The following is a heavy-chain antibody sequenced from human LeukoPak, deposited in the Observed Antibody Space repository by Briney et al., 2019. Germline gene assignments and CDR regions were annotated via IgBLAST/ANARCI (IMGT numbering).Heavy chain of an antibody. Sequence: SETLSLTCTVSGGSISNSSYYWGWIRQSPGKGLEWIGSIYYSGSTYYNLSLKSRVTISVDTSKNQFSLKLSSVTAADTAVYYCARKSLGYCSSTSCYALDYWGQGTLVTVSS. D-gene: IGHD2-2*01. CDR2: IYYSGST. CDR1: GGSISNSSYY. J-gene: IGHJ4*02. V-gene: IGHV4-39*01. CDR3: ARKSLGYCSSTSCYALDY.